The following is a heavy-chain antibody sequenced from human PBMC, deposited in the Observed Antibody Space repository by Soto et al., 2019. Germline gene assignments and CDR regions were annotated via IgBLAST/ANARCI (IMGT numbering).Heavy chain of an antibody. J-gene: IGHJ6*03. Sequence: GGSLRLSCAASGFTFSSYAMSWVRQGPGKGLEWVSAISGSGGSTYYADSVKGRFTISRDNSKNTLYLQMNSLRAEDTAVYYCAKGYAGTYYYYYYMDVWGKGTTVTVSS. CDR1: GFTFSSYA. D-gene: IGHD3-16*01. V-gene: IGHV3-23*01. CDR3: AKGYAGTYYYYYYMDV. CDR2: ISGSGGST.